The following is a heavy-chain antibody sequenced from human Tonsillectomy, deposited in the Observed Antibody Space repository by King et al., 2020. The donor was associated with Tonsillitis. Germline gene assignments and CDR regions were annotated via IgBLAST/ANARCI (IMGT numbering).Heavy chain of an antibody. V-gene: IGHV3-30*03. D-gene: IGHD5-12*01. Sequence: VQLVESGGGGVQPGRSLRLSCAASGFTFSSFGMHWVRQAPGQGLEWVAFIDYDGINDYYADSVKGRFTISRDNSKNTLYLQMDSLRTEDTAVFYCARGHLDDGYDRMDVWGQGTTVTVSS. J-gene: IGHJ6*02. CDR1: GFTFSSFG. CDR2: IDYDGIND. CDR3: ARGHLDDGYDRMDV.